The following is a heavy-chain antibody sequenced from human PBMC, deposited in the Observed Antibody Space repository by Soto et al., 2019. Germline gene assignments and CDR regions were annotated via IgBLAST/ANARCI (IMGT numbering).Heavy chain of an antibody. D-gene: IGHD1-1*01. CDR3: ARQKEPDNWFDP. V-gene: IGHV5-51*01. CDR2: IYPGDSDT. Sequence: GYSFTSYWIGWVRQMPGKGLEWMGIIYPGDSDTRYSPSFQGQVTISADKSISTAYLQWSSLKASDTAMYYCARQKEPDNWFDPWGQGTLVTVSS. CDR1: GYSFTSYW. J-gene: IGHJ5*02.